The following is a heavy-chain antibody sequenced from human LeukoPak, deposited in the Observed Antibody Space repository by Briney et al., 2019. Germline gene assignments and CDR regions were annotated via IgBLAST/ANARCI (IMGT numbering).Heavy chain of an antibody. D-gene: IGHD3-22*01. CDR2: IYPGDSDT. CDR3: ARQGPNYYDSSGYYSPGFDY. CDR1: GYSFTSYW. Sequence: GESLKISCKGSGYSFTSYWIGWVRQMPGKGLEWMGIIYPGDSDTRYSPSFQGQVTISADKSISTAYLQWSSLKASDTAIDYCARQGPNYYDSSGYYSPGFDYWGQGTLVTVSS. J-gene: IGHJ4*02. V-gene: IGHV5-51*01.